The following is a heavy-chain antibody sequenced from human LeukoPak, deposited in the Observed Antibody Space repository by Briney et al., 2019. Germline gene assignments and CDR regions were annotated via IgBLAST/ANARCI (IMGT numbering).Heavy chain of an antibody. D-gene: IGHD2-2*01. J-gene: IGHJ5*02. CDR1: GGSISSGDYY. CDR2: IYYSGST. Sequence: SQTLSLTCTVSGGSISSGDYYWSWIRQPPGKGLEWIGYIYYSGSTYYNPSLKSRVTISVDTSKNQFSLKLSSVTAADTAVYYCARDQLPYNWSDPWGQGTLVTVSS. CDR3: ARDQLPYNWSDP. V-gene: IGHV4-30-4*08.